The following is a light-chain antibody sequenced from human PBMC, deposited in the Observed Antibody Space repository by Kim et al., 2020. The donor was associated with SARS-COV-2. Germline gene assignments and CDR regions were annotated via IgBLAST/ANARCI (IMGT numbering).Light chain of an antibody. CDR1: SSDVGGYNY. J-gene: IGLJ2*01. CDR3: SSYSTTSTPVV. Sequence: QSALTHPASVSGSPGQSITISCTGTSSDVGGYNYVSWYQQHPGKAPKLMIYDVSRRPSGVSNRFSGSKSGNTASLTISGLQAEDEAVYYCSSYSTTSTPVVFGGGTQLTVL. CDR2: DVS. V-gene: IGLV2-14*01.